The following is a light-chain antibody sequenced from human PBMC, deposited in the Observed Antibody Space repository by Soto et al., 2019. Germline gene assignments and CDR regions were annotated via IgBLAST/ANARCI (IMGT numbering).Light chain of an antibody. J-gene: IGKJ1*01. Sequence: EIVLTQSPGTLSLSPGDRATLSCRASQSVSSSYLAWYQQKPGQAPGLLIYGASSRATGIPDRFSGSGSGTDFTLTISRLEPEDFAVYYCQQYGRSPWTFGQGNKVEVK. V-gene: IGKV3-20*01. CDR3: QQYGRSPWT. CDR2: GAS. CDR1: QSVSSSY.